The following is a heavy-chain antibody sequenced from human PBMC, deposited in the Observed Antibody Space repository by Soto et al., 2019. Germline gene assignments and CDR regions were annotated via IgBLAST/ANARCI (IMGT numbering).Heavy chain of an antibody. D-gene: IGHD2-2*01. V-gene: IGHV4-61*01. CDR3: AAQDIVLVPAAISGRYYDFWSGPAGLYYYGMDV. CDR2: IYYSGST. CDR1: GGSVSSGSYY. J-gene: IGHJ6*02. Sequence: SETLSLTCTVSGGSVSSGSYYWSWIRQPPGKGLEWIGYIYYSGSTNYNPSLKSRVTISVDTSKNQFSLKLSSVTAADTAVYYCAAQDIVLVPAAISGRYYDFWSGPAGLYYYGMDVWGQGTTVTVSS.